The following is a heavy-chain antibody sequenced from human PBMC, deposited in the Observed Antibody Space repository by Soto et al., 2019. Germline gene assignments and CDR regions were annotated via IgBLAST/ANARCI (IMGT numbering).Heavy chain of an antibody. D-gene: IGHD3-22*01. CDR2: ISSSSSYI. CDR1: AFILSTCS. Sequence: GGSRRFRSGASAFILSTCSMNWVRQVPGTGLEWVSSISSSSSYIYYADSVKGRFTISRDNAKNSLYRQMNSLRAEDTAVYYCAKDPDYGDTSGYLSPPPCGRGT. V-gene: IGHV3-21*01. CDR3: AKDPDYGDTSGYLSPPP. J-gene: IGHJ5*02.